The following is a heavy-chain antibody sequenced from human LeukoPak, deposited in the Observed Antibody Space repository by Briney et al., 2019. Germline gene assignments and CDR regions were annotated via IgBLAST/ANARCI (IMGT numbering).Heavy chain of an antibody. CDR1: GYRFTTYW. V-gene: IGHV5-51*01. Sequence: GESLKISCKGSGYRFTTYWIGWGRQMPGKGLEWMGIIYPGDSDTRYSPSFQGQVTISGAKSISTAYLQWSSLKASDTAMYYCARNRDSGSLDAFDIWGQGTMVTISS. CDR3: ARNRDSGSLDAFDI. D-gene: IGHD3-10*01. CDR2: IYPGDSDT. J-gene: IGHJ3*02.